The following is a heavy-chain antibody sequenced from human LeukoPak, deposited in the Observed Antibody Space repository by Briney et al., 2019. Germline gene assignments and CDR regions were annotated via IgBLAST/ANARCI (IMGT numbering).Heavy chain of an antibody. CDR3: VRDLASSSFNDAFDV. CDR2: INHSGST. V-gene: IGHV4-34*01. Sequence: SETLSLTCAVYGGSFSGYYWSWIRQPPGKGLEWIGEINHSGSTNYNPSLKSRVTISVDTSKNQFSLKVSYVTAADTAVYFCVRDLASSSFNDAFDVWGHGTLVTVSS. CDR1: GGSFSGYY. J-gene: IGHJ3*01. D-gene: IGHD6-13*01.